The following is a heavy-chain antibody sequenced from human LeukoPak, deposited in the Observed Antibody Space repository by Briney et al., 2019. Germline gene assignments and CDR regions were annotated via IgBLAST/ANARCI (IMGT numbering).Heavy chain of an antibody. Sequence: ASVKASCKASGYTFTSYYMHWVRQAPGQGLEWMGIINPSGGSTSYAQKFQGRVTMTRDTSTSTVYMELSSLRSEDTAVYYCARDLLPSSATVLLWFGEDYWGQGTLVTVSS. V-gene: IGHV1-46*01. CDR1: GYTFTSYY. D-gene: IGHD3-10*01. CDR2: INPSGGST. CDR3: ARDLLPSSATVLLWFGEDY. J-gene: IGHJ4*02.